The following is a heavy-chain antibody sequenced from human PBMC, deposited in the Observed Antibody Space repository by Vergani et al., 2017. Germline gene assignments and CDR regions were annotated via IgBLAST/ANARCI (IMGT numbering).Heavy chain of an antibody. Sequence: EVQLLESGGGLVQPGGSRRLSCAGAGFTFDTYTMAYVRQAPGKGLEWVATTSSGGGDIFYADSVKGRFTISRDNSNNTLFLQMNSLKDEDTAVYYCTTACGLYYLHGEYFQYWGRGTLVSVSS. V-gene: IGHV3-23*01. CDR3: TTACGLYYLHGEYFQY. D-gene: IGHD3-10*01. J-gene: IGHJ1*01. CDR2: TSSGGGDI. CDR1: GFTFDTYT.